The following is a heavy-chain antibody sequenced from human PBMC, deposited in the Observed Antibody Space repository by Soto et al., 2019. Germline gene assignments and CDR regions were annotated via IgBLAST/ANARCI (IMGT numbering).Heavy chain of an antibody. J-gene: IGHJ6*02. CDR3: AKGVRGIIIRQGMDV. V-gene: IGHV3-23*01. CDR1: GFTFSSYA. Sequence: TGGSLRLSCAASGFTFSSYAMAWVRQAPGKGLEWVSVISGSGDTTYHADSVSGRFTISRDNSKNTVYLQMSSLRTEDTAIYWCAKGVRGIIIRQGMDVWGQGTTVTVSS. D-gene: IGHD3-10*01. CDR2: ISGSGDTT.